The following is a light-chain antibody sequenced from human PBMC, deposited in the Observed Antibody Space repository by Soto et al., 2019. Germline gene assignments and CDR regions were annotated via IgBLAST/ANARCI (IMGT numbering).Light chain of an antibody. J-gene: IGKJ1*01. Sequence: DIVMTQSPDSLAVSLGERATINCKSSQSVLYSSNNKNYLAWYQQKPGQPPKLLIYWASTRESGVPDRFSGSGSGTDFTLTISSLQAADVEVYCCQQYYSTPWTFGQGTTVEIK. CDR1: QSVLYSSNNKNY. CDR3: QQYYSTPWT. CDR2: WAS. V-gene: IGKV4-1*01.